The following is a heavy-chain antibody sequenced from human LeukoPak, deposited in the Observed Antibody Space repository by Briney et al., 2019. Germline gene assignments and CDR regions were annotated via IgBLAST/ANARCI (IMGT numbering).Heavy chain of an antibody. J-gene: IGHJ6*02. CDR1: GFTFSSYA. D-gene: IGHD3-3*01. Sequence: GGSLRLSCAASGFTFSSYAMSWVRQAPGKGLEWVSAISGSGGSTYYADSVKGRFTISRDNSKNTLYLQMNSLRAEDTAVYYCAKGRDFWSGYGLDYYYGMDVWGQGTTVTVSS. V-gene: IGHV3-23*01. CDR2: ISGSGGST. CDR3: AKGRDFWSGYGLDYYYGMDV.